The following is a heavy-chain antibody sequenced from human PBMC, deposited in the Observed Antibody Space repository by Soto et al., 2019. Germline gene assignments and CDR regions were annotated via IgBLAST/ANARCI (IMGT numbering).Heavy chain of an antibody. J-gene: IGHJ6*02. CDR2: IDWDDDK. D-gene: IGHD2-15*01. V-gene: IGHV2-70*01. Sequence: SGPTLGNPTQTLTLTCTFSGFSLSTSGMCVSWIRQPPGKALEWLALIDWDDDKYYSTSLKTRLTISKDTSKNQVVLTMTNMDPVDTATYYCARIPGGNWDYYYSGMDVWGHGTTVPVSS. CDR3: ARIPGGNWDYYYSGMDV. CDR1: GFSLSTSGMC.